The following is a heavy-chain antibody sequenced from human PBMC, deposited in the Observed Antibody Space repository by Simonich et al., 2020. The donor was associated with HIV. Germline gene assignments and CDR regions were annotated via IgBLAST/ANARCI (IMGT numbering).Heavy chain of an antibody. CDR2: IYAGGST. CDR3: ARRLGYFDY. V-gene: IGHV4-38-2*01. D-gene: IGHD3-9*01. CDR1: GFSISSGYY. Sequence: QVQLQESGPGLVKPSETLSLTCGVSGFSISSGYYWGWIRQPPGKWLEWIGTIYAGGSTYHNPSLKSRVTISLDTSKNQFSLNLSSVTAADTAVYYCARRLGYFDYWGQGTLATVSS. J-gene: IGHJ4*02.